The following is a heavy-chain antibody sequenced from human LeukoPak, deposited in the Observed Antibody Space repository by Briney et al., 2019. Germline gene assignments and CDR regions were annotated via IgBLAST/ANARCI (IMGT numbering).Heavy chain of an antibody. D-gene: IGHD3-9*01. CDR2: ISGSGDIT. V-gene: IGHV3-23*01. CDR3: AKAKGHEILAGSRIFDY. CDR1: AFTFSSYV. Sequence: PGGSLRLSCAASAFTFSSYVVNWVRQAPGKGLEWVSLISGSGDITYYADSVKGRFTISRDNSKNTLYLQMNSLRAEDTAIYYCAKAKGHEILAGSRIFDYGGQGTLVTISS. J-gene: IGHJ4*02.